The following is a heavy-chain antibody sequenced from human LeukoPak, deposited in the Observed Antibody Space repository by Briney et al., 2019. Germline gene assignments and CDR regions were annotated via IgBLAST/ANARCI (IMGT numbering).Heavy chain of an antibody. CDR3: AVYGSGSHFRTAIDY. CDR2: IIPIFGTA. V-gene: IGHV1-69*13. J-gene: IGHJ4*02. Sequence: SVKASCKASGGTFSSYAISWVRQAPGQGLEWMGGIIPIFGTANYAQKFQGRVTITADESTSTAYMELSSLRSEDTAVYYCAVYGSGSHFRTAIDYWGQGTLVTVSS. CDR1: GGTFSSYA. D-gene: IGHD3-10*01.